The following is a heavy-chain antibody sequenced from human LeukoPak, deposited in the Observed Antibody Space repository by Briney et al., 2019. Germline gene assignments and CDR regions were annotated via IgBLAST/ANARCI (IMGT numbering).Heavy chain of an antibody. CDR1: GGTFTSYA. V-gene: IGHV1-69*04. D-gene: IGHD3-22*01. J-gene: IGHJ6*02. CDR2: IIPLIGVT. CDR3: GTYNVDNYDTSDGMDV. Sequence: SLKVSCKASGGTFTSYAFSWVRRAPGQGLEWMGRIIPLIGVTDSAQKFRDRVTITADKSTTTAYMELSSLRSEDTAVYYCGTYNVDNYDTSDGMDVWGQGTSVTVSS.